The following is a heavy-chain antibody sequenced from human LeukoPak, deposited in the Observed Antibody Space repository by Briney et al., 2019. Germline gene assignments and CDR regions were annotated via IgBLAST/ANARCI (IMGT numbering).Heavy chain of an antibody. J-gene: IGHJ4*02. CDR3: ARDPDYYDRFDY. V-gene: IGHV1-18*01. D-gene: IGHD3-22*01. CDR2: ISAYNGNT. Sequence: GASVKVSCKASGYTFTSYAMNWVRQAPGQGLEWMGWISAYNGNTNYAQKLQGRVTMTTDTSTSTAYMELRSLRSDDTAVYYCARDPDYYDRFDYWGQGTLVTVSS. CDR1: GYTFTSYA.